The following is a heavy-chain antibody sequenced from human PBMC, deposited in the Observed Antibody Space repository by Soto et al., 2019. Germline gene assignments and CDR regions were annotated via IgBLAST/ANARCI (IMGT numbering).Heavy chain of an antibody. CDR1: GGSISSYY. Sequence: SETLSLTCTVSGGSISSYYWSWIRQPPGKGLEWIGYIYYSGSTNYNPSLKSRVTISVDTSKNQFSLKLSSVAAADTAVYYCARHLFHGDHAYFQLWGQGTLVTVSS. CDR2: IYYSGST. CDR3: ARHLFHGDHAYFQL. J-gene: IGHJ1*01. V-gene: IGHV4-59*08. D-gene: IGHD4-17*01.